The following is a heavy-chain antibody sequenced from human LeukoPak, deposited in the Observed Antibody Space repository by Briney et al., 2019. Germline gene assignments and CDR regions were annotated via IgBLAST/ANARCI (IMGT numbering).Heavy chain of an antibody. Sequence: SETLSLTCTVSGGSISSSSYYWGWIRQPPGKGLEWIGSIYYSGSTYYNPSLKSRVTMSVDTSKNQFSLKLSSVTAADTAVYYCARGNGGSYSAFDYWGQGTLVTVSS. D-gene: IGHD1-26*01. J-gene: IGHJ4*02. CDR3: ARGNGGSYSAFDY. CDR1: GGSISSSSYY. V-gene: IGHV4-39*07. CDR2: IYYSGST.